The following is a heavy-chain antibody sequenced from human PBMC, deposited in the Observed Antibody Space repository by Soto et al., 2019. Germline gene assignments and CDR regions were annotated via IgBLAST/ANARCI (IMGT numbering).Heavy chain of an antibody. V-gene: IGHV4-59*01. D-gene: IGHD6-6*01. CDR3: ARDRSYSTSPYDAFDI. Sequence: SETLSLTCTVSGGSISSYYWSWIRQPPGRGLEWIGYIFYSGNTDYNPSLKSRVTISLDTSKNQFSLRLSSVTAADTAVYYCARDRSYSTSPYDAFDIWGQGTMVTVSS. J-gene: IGHJ3*02. CDR1: GGSISSYY. CDR2: IFYSGNT.